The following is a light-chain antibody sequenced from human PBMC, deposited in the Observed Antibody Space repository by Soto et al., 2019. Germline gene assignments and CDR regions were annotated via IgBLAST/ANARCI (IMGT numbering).Light chain of an antibody. J-gene: IGKJ1*01. Sequence: DIQLTQSPSFLSASVGDRVTITCRASQGISSYLAWYQQKPGKAPQLLIYAASTLQSGVPSRFSGSGSGTEITLTISSLQPEDFATYYCQQVNSYPRTFGQGTKVEIK. CDR1: QGISSY. CDR3: QQVNSYPRT. CDR2: AAS. V-gene: IGKV1-9*01.